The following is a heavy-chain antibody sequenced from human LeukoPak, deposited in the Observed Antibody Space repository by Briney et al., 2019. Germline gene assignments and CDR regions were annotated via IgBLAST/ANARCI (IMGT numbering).Heavy chain of an antibody. D-gene: IGHD6-13*01. V-gene: IGHV4-59*01. CDR3: AREAPYSSSWSGLDP. J-gene: IGHJ5*02. CDR2: IYYSGST. CDR1: GASISNYY. Sequence: SETLSLTCTASGASISNYYCSWIRQPPGKGLEWIGYIYYSGSTNYNPSLKSRVTISVDTSKNQFSLKLSSVTAADTAVYYCAREAPYSSSWSGLDPWGQGTLVTVSS.